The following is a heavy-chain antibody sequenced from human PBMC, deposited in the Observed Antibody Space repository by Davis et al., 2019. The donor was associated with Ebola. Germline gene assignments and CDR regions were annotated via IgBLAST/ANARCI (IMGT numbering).Heavy chain of an antibody. J-gene: IGHJ4*02. Sequence: PGGSLRFSCAASGLTFSSYWMSWVRQAPGKGLEWVANIKQDGSEKYYVDSVKGRFTISRDNAKNSLYLQMNSLRAEDTAVYYCARDWGSSGWYSNYWGQGTLVTVSS. V-gene: IGHV3-7*01. D-gene: IGHD6-19*01. CDR3: ARDWGSSGWYSNY. CDR1: GLTFSSYW. CDR2: IKQDGSEK.